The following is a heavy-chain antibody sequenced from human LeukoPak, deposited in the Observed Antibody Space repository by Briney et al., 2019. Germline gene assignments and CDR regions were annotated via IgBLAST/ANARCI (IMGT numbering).Heavy chain of an antibody. D-gene: IGHD4-17*01. Sequence: GRSLRLSCAASGFTFRNCGMHWVRQAPGKGLEWVALIWYDGSNMYYADSEKGRFTISRDNSENTLYLQMNRLRAEDTGVYYCARGNWDGEYDTYYHYGMDVWGKGTTVTVSS. CDR1: GFTFRNCG. J-gene: IGHJ6*04. CDR3: ARGNWDGEYDTYYHYGMDV. CDR2: IWYDGSNM. V-gene: IGHV3-33*01.